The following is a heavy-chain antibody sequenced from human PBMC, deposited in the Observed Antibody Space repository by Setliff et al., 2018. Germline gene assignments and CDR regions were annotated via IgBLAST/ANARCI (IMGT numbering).Heavy chain of an antibody. CDR1: GYSISSGHY. J-gene: IGHJ5*02. Sequence: PSETLSLTCTVSGYSISSGHYWGWIRQSPGKGLDWIGSIFHTGAAYYNPSLESRFTISVDTSKNQFSLKLSSVTAADTATYYCARGGPTLTISRVLVVSSFDPWGQGSRVTVSS. D-gene: IGHD3-3*01. CDR2: IFHTGAA. V-gene: IGHV4-38-2*02. CDR3: ARGGPTLTISRVLVVSSFDP.